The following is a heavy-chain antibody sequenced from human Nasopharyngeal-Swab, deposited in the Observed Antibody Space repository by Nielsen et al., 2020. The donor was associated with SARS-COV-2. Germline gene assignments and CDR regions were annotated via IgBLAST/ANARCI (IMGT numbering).Heavy chain of an antibody. CDR1: GGTFSSYA. Sequence: SVKVSCKASGGTFSSYAISWVRQAPGQGLEWMGGIIPIFGTANYAQKFQGRVTITADKSTSTAYMELSSLRSEDTAVYYCARAHPGYSSSWYDYYYYYMDVWGKETTVTVSS. CDR3: ARAHPGYSSSWYDYYYYYMDV. J-gene: IGHJ6*03. V-gene: IGHV1-69*06. D-gene: IGHD6-13*01. CDR2: IIPIFGTA.